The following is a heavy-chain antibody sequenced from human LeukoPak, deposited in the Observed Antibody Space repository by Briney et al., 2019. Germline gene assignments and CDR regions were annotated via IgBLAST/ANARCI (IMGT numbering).Heavy chain of an antibody. CDR2: IYYSGST. CDR3: ARAVLSAVVPAAAQFDC. Sequence: SQTLSLTCTVSGGSISIGGYYWSWIRQHPGKGLEWIGYIYYSGSTYYNPSLKSRVTISVDTSKNQFSLKLSSVTAADTAVYYCARAVLSAVVPAAAQFDCWGQGTLVTVSS. J-gene: IGHJ4*02. V-gene: IGHV4-31*03. D-gene: IGHD2-2*01. CDR1: GGSISIGGYY.